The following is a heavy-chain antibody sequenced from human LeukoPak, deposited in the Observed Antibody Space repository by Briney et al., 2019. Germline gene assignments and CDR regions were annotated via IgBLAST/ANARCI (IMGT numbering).Heavy chain of an antibody. J-gene: IGHJ4*02. Sequence: GTSVKVSCKASGFTFSSSTMQWVRQAHGQRLEWIGWIVVDSGDTKYAQKFQERVTITRDLSTTTAYLELSSLRIEDTAVYFCAARFVQEDVTFGGYTYGVDYWGQGTLVTVS. CDR3: AARFVQEDVTFGGYTYGVDY. D-gene: IGHD5-18*01. CDR1: GFTFSSST. CDR2: IVVDSGDT. V-gene: IGHV1-58*02.